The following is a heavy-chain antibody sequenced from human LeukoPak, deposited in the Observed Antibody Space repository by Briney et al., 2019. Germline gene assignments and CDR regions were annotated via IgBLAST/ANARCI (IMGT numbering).Heavy chain of an antibody. CDR3: AREAYYYESSGYYYYFDY. Sequence: ASVKVSCKASGYTFTGYYMHWVRTPPARALGGMGWINPNSGGTNYAQKFQGRVTMTRDTSISRAYMELSRLRSDDTAVYYCAREAYYYESSGYYYYFDYWGQGILVTVSS. J-gene: IGHJ4*02. D-gene: IGHD3-22*01. CDR1: GYTFTGYY. CDR2: INPNSGGT. V-gene: IGHV1-2*02.